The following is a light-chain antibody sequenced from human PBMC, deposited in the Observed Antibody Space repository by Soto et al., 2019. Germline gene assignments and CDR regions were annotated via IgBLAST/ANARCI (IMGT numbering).Light chain of an antibody. V-gene: IGLV2-14*01. CDR3: SSYSSSGTLYV. J-gene: IGLJ1*01. Sequence: QSVLTQPASVSGYPGQSITISCTGSSSDVGDYNYVAWYQQHPDKAPKLMIFDVSSRPSGVSNRFSGSKSGNTASLTISGLQAEDEADYFCSSYSSSGTLYVFGTGTKLTVL. CDR1: SSDVGDYNY. CDR2: DVS.